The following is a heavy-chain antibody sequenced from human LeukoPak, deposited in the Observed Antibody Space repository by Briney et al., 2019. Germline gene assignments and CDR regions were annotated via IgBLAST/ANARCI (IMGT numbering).Heavy chain of an antibody. CDR2: ISYDGSNK. CDR3: AREKYSYGPGAFDI. D-gene: IGHD5-18*01. V-gene: IGHV3-30*04. Sequence: GGSLRLSCAASGFTFSSYAMHWVRQAPGKGLEWVAVISYDGSNKYYADSVKGRFTISRDNSKNTLYLQMNSLRAEDTAVYYCAREKYSYGPGAFDIWGQGTMVTVSS. CDR1: GFTFSSYA. J-gene: IGHJ3*02.